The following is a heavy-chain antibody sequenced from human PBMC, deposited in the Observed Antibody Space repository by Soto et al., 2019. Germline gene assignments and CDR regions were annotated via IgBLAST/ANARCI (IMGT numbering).Heavy chain of an antibody. V-gene: IGHV3-30-3*01. CDR3: ARDPGVYSYGFDY. J-gene: IGHJ4*02. D-gene: IGHD5-18*01. CDR1: GFTFSSYA. Sequence: QVQLVESGGGVVQPGRSLRLSCAASGFTFSSYAMHWVRQAPGKGLEWVAVISYDGSNKYYADSVKGRFTISRDNSKNTLYLQMNSLRAEDTAVYYCARDPGVYSYGFDYWGQGTLVTVSS. CDR2: ISYDGSNK.